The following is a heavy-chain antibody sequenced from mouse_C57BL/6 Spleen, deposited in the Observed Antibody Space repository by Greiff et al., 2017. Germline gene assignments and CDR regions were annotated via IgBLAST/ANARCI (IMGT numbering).Heavy chain of an antibody. J-gene: IGHJ4*01. Sequence: QVQLKESGPELVKPGASVKLSCKASGYTFTSYDINWVKQRPGQGLEWIGWIYPRDGSTKYNEKFKGKATLTVDTSSSTAYMELHSLTSEDSAVYFCAVGGYYDAMDYWGQGTSVTVSS. CDR3: AVGGYYDAMDY. V-gene: IGHV1-85*01. D-gene: IGHD2-2*01. CDR1: GYTFTSYD. CDR2: IYPRDGST.